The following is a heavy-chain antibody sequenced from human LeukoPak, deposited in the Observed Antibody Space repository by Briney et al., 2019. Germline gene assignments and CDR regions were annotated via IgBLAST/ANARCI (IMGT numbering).Heavy chain of an antibody. V-gene: IGHV3-21*06. Sequence: GGSLRLSCTASGFTFSSYSMNWVRQAPGKGLEWVSCISSGSSYIYYADSVKGRFTISRDNAKNSLYLQMNSLRAEDTAVYYCARDYDILTGYYFDYWGQGTLVTVSS. CDR1: GFTFSSYS. CDR2: ISSGSSYI. D-gene: IGHD3-9*01. J-gene: IGHJ4*02. CDR3: ARDYDILTGYYFDY.